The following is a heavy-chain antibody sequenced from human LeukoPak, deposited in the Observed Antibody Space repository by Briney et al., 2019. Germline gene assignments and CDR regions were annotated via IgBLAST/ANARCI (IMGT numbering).Heavy chain of an antibody. D-gene: IGHD5-18*01. V-gene: IGHV4-4*07. CDR1: GGSISSYY. CDR3: ARWIQLFFYMDV. J-gene: IGHJ6*03. CDR2: IYTSGST. Sequence: SETLSLTCTVSGGSISSYYWNWIRQPAGKGLEWIGRIYTSGSTNYNPSLKSRVTMSVDTSKNQFSLNLIPVTAEDTAVYYCARWIQLFFYMDVWGKGTTVTVSS.